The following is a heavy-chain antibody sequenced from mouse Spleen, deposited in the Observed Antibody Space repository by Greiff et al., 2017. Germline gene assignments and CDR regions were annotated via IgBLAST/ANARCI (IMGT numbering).Heavy chain of an antibody. D-gene: IGHD2-14*01. CDR1: GFTFSSYA. J-gene: IGHJ2*01. CDR2: INSNGGST. Sequence: EVKVVESGGGLVKPGGSLKLSCAASGFTFSSYAMSWVRQTPEKRLEWVAAINSNGGSTYYPDTVKDRFTISRDNAKNTLYLQMSSLRSEDTALYYCTRGDRYFDYWGQGTTLTVSS. V-gene: IGHV5-6-2*01. CDR3: TRGDRYFDY.